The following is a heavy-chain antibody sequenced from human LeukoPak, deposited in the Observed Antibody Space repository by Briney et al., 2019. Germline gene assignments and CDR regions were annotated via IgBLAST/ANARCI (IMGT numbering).Heavy chain of an antibody. CDR3: ARNGAAAYYYDSSGYYYDLYFDY. CDR2: IIPILGIA. CDR1: GGTFSSYA. J-gene: IGHJ4*02. D-gene: IGHD3-22*01. V-gene: IGHV1-69*04. Sequence: GASVKVSCKASGGTFSSYAISWVRQAPGQGLEWMGRIIPILGIANYAQKFQGRVTITADKSTSTAYMGLSSLRSEDTAVYYCARNGAAAYYYDSSGYYYDLYFDYWGQGTLVTVSS.